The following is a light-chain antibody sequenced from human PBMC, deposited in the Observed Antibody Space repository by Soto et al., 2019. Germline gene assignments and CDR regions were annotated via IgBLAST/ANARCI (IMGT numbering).Light chain of an antibody. V-gene: IGKV3-15*01. CDR3: QQGHNWPLT. J-gene: IGKJ2*01. CDR2: SAS. CDR1: QSISTE. Sequence: EIVMTQSPATLSVSPGERATLSCRASQSISTELAWYQQKPGQPPRLLIYSASTRPTGVPARFTGSGSGSEFTLTISGLQSEDFAVYYCQQGHNWPLTVGQGARLEI.